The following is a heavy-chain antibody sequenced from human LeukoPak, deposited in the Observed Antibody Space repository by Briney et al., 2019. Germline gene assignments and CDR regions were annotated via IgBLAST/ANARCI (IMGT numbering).Heavy chain of an antibody. V-gene: IGHV4-34*01. CDR2: INHSGST. Sequence: PSETLSLTCAVYDRSFSGYYWSWIRQPPGKGLEWIGEINHSGSTNYNPSLKSRVTISVDMSKNQFSLKLSSVTAADTAVFYCARGPPAKPGTGYYYGMDVWGQGTTVTVSS. J-gene: IGHJ6*02. CDR3: ARGPPAKPGTGYYYGMDV. D-gene: IGHD2-2*01. CDR1: DRSFSGYY.